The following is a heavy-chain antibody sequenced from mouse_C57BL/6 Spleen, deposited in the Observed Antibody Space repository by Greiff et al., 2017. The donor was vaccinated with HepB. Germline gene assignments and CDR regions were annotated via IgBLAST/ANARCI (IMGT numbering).Heavy chain of an antibody. CDR1: GYTFTSYW. CDR2: IDPSDSYT. CDR3: ARRYGSSPAWFAY. J-gene: IGHJ3*01. Sequence: QVQLKQPGAELVMPGASVKLSCKASGYTFTSYWMHWVKQRPGQGLEWIGEIDPSDSYTNYNQKFKGKSTLTVDKSSSTAYMQLSSLTSEDSAVYYCARRYGSSPAWFAYWGQGTLVTVSA. V-gene: IGHV1-69*01. D-gene: IGHD1-1*01.